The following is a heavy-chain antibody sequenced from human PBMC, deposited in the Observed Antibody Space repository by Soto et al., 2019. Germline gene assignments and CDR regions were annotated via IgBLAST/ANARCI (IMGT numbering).Heavy chain of an antibody. D-gene: IGHD6-13*01. J-gene: IGHJ6*02. CDR3: ARDNSNIAAAGTRHYYYGMDV. CDR1: GFTFISYG. Sequence: GSLILSCAASGFTFISYGMHWVRRAPGEGLEWVAVIWYEGSNKYYADSVKDRFTISRDNSKNTLYLQMNSLRAEDTAVYYCARDNSNIAAAGTRHYYYGMDVWGQGTTVTVSS. CDR2: IWYEGSNK. V-gene: IGHV3-33*01.